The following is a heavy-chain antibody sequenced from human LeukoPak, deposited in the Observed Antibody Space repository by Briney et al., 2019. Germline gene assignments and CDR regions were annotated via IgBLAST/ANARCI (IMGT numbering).Heavy chain of an antibody. CDR3: ARVIAAAGMFHYYMDV. CDR2: ISAYNGNT. CDR1: GYTFTSYG. J-gene: IGHJ6*03. V-gene: IGHV1-18*01. D-gene: IGHD6-13*01. Sequence: ASVKVSCKASGYTFTSYGISCVRQAPGQGLEWMGWISAYNGNTNYAQKLQGRVTMTTDTSTSTTYMELRSPRSDDTAVYYCARVIAAAGMFHYYMDVWGKGTTVTVSS.